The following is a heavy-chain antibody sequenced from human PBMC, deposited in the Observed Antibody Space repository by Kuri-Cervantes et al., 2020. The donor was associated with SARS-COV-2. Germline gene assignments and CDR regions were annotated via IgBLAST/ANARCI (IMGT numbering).Heavy chain of an antibody. CDR2: INAGNGDT. CDR1: GYTFTDYA. Sequence: ASVKVSCKASGYTFTDYAIHWVRQAPGQRLEWMGWINAGNGDTRYSQKFRGRVTITRDTSASTAYMDLSSLRSEDTALYYCARDLPYCSRASCSRFDYWGQGTPVTVSS. CDR3: ARDLPYCSRASCSRFDY. V-gene: IGHV1-3*01. D-gene: IGHD2-2*01. J-gene: IGHJ4*02.